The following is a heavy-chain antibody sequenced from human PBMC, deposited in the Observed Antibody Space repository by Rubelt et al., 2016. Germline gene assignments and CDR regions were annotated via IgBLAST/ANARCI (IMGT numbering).Heavy chain of an antibody. D-gene: IGHD6-19*01. CDR3: ARDWSGWYSTVDY. CDR2: INAGNGNT. J-gene: IGHJ4*02. Sequence: GPGQRLEWMGWINAGNGNTKYSQKFQGRVTITRDTSASTAYMELSSLRSEDTAVYYCARDWSGWYSTVDYWGQGTLVTVSS. V-gene: IGHV1-3*01.